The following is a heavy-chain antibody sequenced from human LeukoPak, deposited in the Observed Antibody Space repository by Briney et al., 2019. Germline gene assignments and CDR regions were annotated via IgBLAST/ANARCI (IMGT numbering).Heavy chain of an antibody. CDR3: AKSPHRPEYYHNSPPEYYYYMDV. V-gene: IGHV3-30*02. D-gene: IGHD3-22*01. CDR2: IRYDGTNK. CDR1: GFTFSRFG. J-gene: IGHJ6*03. Sequence: PGGSLRLSCAASGFTFSRFGMHWVRQAPGKGLEWVAFIRYDGTNKYYADSVKGRFTISRDNSKNTLYLQMSSLRAEDTAVYYCAKSPHRPEYYHNSPPEYYYYMDVWGKGTTVTISS.